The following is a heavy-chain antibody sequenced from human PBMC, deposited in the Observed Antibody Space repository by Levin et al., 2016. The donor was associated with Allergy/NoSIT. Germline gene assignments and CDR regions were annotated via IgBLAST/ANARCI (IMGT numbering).Heavy chain of an antibody. Sequence: WVRQAPGQRLEWMGWINAGNGNTKYSQKFQGRVTITRDTSASTAYMELSSLRSEDTAVYYCARARPSAAGTSPFDYWGQGTLVTVSS. J-gene: IGHJ4*02. D-gene: IGHD6-13*01. CDR3: ARARPSAAGTSPFDY. V-gene: IGHV1-3*01. CDR2: INAGNGNT.